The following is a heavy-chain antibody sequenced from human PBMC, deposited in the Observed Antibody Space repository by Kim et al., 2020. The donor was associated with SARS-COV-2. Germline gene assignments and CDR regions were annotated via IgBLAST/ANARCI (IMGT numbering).Heavy chain of an antibody. V-gene: IGHV1-2*02. CDR2: PNSGGP. CDR3: ARSWDY. Sequence: PNSGGPTSAKKFRGRVTMTRDTSISTAYMELSRLRSDDTAVYYCARSWDYWGQGTLVTVSS. J-gene: IGHJ4*02.